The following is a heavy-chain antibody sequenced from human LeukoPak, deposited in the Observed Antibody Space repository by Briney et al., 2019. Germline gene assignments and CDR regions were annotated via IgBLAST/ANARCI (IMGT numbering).Heavy chain of an antibody. Sequence: ASVKVSCKASGYTFSDYYMHWVRQAPGQGLEWMGWENPNSGGTNYAQKFQGRFTMTRDTSINTAYMEVSGLRSDDTAVYYCSRGAPTIAMTGTGLDYWGQGTLVAVSS. CDR2: ENPNSGGT. J-gene: IGHJ4*02. CDR1: GYTFSDYY. CDR3: SRGAPTIAMTGTGLDY. D-gene: IGHD6-19*01. V-gene: IGHV1-2*02.